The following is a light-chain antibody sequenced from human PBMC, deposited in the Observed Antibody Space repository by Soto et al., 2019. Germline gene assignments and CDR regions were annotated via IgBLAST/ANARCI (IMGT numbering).Light chain of an antibody. CDR3: QQSYNTPRT. CDR1: QTISSW. CDR2: KAS. V-gene: IGKV1-5*03. J-gene: IGKJ1*01. Sequence: DIQMTQSPSTLSGSVGDRVTITCRASQTISSWLAWYQQKPGKAPKLLIYKASTLKSGVPSRFSGSGSGTEFTLTISSLQPEDFATYYCQQSYNTPRTFGQGTKADNK.